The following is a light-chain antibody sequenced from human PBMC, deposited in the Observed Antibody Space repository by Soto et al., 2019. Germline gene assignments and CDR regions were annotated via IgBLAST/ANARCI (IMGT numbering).Light chain of an antibody. J-gene: IGLJ1*01. CDR3: CSPTTSDTDV. V-gene: IGLV2-14*01. CDR1: SSDVGRNDY. CDR2: DVS. Sequence: QSALTQPASVSGSPGQSITISCTGTSSDVGRNDYVSWYQQHPGKAPKLMTYDVSNRPSGVSDRFSGSKSVNTASLTISGLQAEDEADYYCCSPTTSDTDVFGTGTKVTVL.